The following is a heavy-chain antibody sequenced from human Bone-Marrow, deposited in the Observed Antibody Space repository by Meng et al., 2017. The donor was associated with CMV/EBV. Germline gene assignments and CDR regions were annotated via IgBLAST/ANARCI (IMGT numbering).Heavy chain of an antibody. Sequence: GGSLRLSCAASGFTVSSNYMSWVRQAPGKGLEWVSVIYSGGSTYYADSVKGRFTISRDNSKNTLYLQMNSLRAEDTAVYYCARGVTMTIGFDPWGQGTLVTVYS. CDR2: IYSGGST. CDR1: GFTVSSNY. D-gene: IGHD3-22*01. V-gene: IGHV3-53*01. J-gene: IGHJ5*02. CDR3: ARGVTMTIGFDP.